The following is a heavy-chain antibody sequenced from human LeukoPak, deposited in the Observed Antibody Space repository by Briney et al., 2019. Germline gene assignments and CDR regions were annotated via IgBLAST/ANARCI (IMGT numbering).Heavy chain of an antibody. CDR1: GVSSSSGGYD. J-gene: IGHJ4*02. D-gene: IGHD1-14*01. Sequence: RPSETLSLTCTVSGVSSSSGGYDWSWIRQHPGKGLEWIGYIYYSGSTYYNPSLKSRVTISVDTSKNQFSLKLSSVTAADTAVYYCARELYTGGHLDYWGQGTLVTVSS. V-gene: IGHV4-31*03. CDR2: IYYSGST. CDR3: ARELYTGGHLDY.